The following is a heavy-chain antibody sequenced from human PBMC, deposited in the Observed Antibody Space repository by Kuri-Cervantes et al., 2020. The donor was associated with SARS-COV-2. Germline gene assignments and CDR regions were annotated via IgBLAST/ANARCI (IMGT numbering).Heavy chain of an antibody. V-gene: IGHV3-23*01. D-gene: IGHD6-19*01. Sequence: GGSLRLSCAASGFTFSSYAMSWVRQAPGKGLEWVSAISGXGGXTYYADSVXGRFTISRDNSXXTLYLQMNSLRAEDTAVYYCXKLAGSNYVXYYGMDVWGQGTTVTVSS. J-gene: IGHJ6*02. CDR1: GFTFSSYA. CDR3: XKLAGSNYVXYYGMDV. CDR2: ISGXGGXT.